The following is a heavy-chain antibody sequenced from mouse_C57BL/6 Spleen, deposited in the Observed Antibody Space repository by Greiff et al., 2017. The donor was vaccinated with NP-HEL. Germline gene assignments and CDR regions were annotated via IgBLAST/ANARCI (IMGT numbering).Heavy chain of an antibody. Sequence: QVQLKQSGPELVKPGASVKLSCKASGYTFTSYDINWVKQRPGQGLEWIGWIYPRDGSTKYNEKFKGKATLTVDTSSSTAYMELHSLTSEDSAVYFCARFITTVVAGGAMDYWGQGTSVTVSS. CDR1: GYTFTSYD. D-gene: IGHD1-1*01. CDR3: ARFITTVVAGGAMDY. CDR2: IYPRDGST. V-gene: IGHV1-85*01. J-gene: IGHJ4*01.